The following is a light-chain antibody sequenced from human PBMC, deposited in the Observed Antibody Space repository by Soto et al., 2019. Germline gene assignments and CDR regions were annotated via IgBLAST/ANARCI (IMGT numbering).Light chain of an antibody. J-gene: IGKJ5*01. V-gene: IGKV1-9*01. CDR3: QQLKSYVT. CDR2: GAT. CDR1: QGISNY. Sequence: IQLTQSPSSLSASVGDRVTITFRASQGISNYLAWYQQKPGKTPRLLIYGATTLQSGVPSRFSGSGSGTDFALTISSLQPEDFATYYCQQLKSYVTFGQGTRLEIK.